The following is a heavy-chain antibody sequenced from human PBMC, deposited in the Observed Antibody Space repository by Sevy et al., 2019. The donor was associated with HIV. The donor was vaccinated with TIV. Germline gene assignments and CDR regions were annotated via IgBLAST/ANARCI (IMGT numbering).Heavy chain of an antibody. J-gene: IGHJ6*03. Sequence: GESLKISCKGSGYSFTSYWISWVRQMPGKGLEWMGRIDPSDSYTNYSPSFQGHVTISADKSISTAYLQWSSLKASDTAMYYCARQQKVWWGGHDWRDYYYYMDVWGKGTTVTVSS. V-gene: IGHV5-10-1*01. CDR2: IDPSDSYT. CDR3: ARQQKVWWGGHDWRDYYYYMDV. CDR1: GYSFTSYW. D-gene: IGHD5-12*01.